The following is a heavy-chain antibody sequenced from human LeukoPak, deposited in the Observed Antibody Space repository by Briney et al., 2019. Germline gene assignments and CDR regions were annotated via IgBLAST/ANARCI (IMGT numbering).Heavy chain of an antibody. CDR3: AKEPSITMIVVVTPDY. CDR2: ISGSGGST. J-gene: IGHJ4*02. CDR1: GFTVSSNY. D-gene: IGHD3-22*01. V-gene: IGHV3-23*01. Sequence: GGSLRLSCAASGFTVSSNYMSWVRQAPGKGLEWVSAISGSGGSTYYADSVKGRFTISRDNSKNTLYLQMNSLRAEDTAVYYCAKEPSITMIVVVTPDYWGQGTLVTVSS.